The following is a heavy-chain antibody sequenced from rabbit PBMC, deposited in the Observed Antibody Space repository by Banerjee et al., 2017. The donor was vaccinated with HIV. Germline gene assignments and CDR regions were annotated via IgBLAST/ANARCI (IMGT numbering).Heavy chain of an antibody. CDR3: ARDLVAVIGWNFGL. V-gene: IGHV1S40*01. CDR2: IDTGDSDT. CDR1: GFSFSSSYY. J-gene: IGHJ4*01. Sequence: QSLEESGGDLVKPGASLTLTCTASGFSFSSSYYMCWVRQAPGKGLEWIGCIDTGDSDTYYASWAKGRFTISKTSSTTVTLQMTSLTAADTATYFCARDLVAVIGWNFGLWGQGTLVTDS. D-gene: IGHD1-1*01.